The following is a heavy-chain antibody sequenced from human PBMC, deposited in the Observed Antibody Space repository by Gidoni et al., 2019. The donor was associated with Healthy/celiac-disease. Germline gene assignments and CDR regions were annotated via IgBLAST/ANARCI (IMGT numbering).Heavy chain of an antibody. J-gene: IGHJ6*02. CDR3: ARDSSSSWFYGMDV. D-gene: IGHD6-13*01. CDR1: GGSISSGSYY. V-gene: IGHV4-61*02. CDR2: IYTSGST. Sequence: QVQLQESGPGLVKPSQTLSLTCTVSGGSISSGSYYWSWIRQPAGKGLEWIGRIYTSGSTNYNPSLKSRVTISVDTSKNQFSLKLSSVTAADTAVYYCARDSSSSWFYGMDVWGQGTTVTVSS.